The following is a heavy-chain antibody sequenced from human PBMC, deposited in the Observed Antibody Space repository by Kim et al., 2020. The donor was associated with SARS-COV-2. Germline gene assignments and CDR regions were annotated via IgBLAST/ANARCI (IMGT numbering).Heavy chain of an antibody. Sequence: GGSLRLSCAASGFTFSSYSMNWVRQAPGKGLEWVSYISSSSSTIYYADSVKGRFTISRDNAKNSLYLKMNSLRAEDTAVYYCARGGGGYARGYYYYYGMDVWGQGTTVTVSS. J-gene: IGHJ6*02. CDR1: GFTFSSYS. CDR2: ISSSSSTI. D-gene: IGHD5-12*01. CDR3: ARGGGGYARGYYYYYGMDV. V-gene: IGHV3-48*04.